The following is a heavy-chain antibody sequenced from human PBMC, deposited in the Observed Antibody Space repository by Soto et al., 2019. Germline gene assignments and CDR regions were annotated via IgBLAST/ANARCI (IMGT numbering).Heavy chain of an antibody. CDR2: ISYDGSNK. Sequence: QVQLVESGGGVVQPGRSLRLSCAASGFSFRSYGMHWVRQAPGKGLEWVAVISYDGSNKYYADSVKGRFTISRDNSKNALYLQMNSLRAEDTAVYYCAKELIGWLYFDYWVQGTLVTVSS. J-gene: IGHJ4*02. V-gene: IGHV3-30*18. CDR3: AKELIGWLYFDY. CDR1: GFSFRSYG. D-gene: IGHD6-19*01.